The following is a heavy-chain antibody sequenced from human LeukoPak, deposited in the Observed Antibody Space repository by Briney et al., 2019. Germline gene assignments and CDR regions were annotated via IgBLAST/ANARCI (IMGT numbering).Heavy chain of an antibody. CDR3: AKRLLKGEAGRALDY. CDR1: GFGFSSYS. D-gene: IGHD2-15*01. V-gene: IGHV3-23*01. J-gene: IGHJ4*02. Sequence: PGGSLRLSCVAAGFGFSSYSMNWVRQAPGKGLEWVSVISGNSRTTYYADSVKGRFTISRDNSKNTLYLQMDSLRVEDTAIYYCAKRLLKGEAGRALDYWGQGTLVPVSS. CDR2: ISGNSRTT.